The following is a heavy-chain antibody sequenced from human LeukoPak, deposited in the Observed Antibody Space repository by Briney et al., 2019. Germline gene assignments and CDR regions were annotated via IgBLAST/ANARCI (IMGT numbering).Heavy chain of an antibody. CDR2: ISGSGDNT. V-gene: IGHV3-23*01. J-gene: IGHJ4*02. D-gene: IGHD2-8*01. CDR3: TSLSDAIESFGRRNY. CDR1: GFSFGSYA. Sequence: GGSLRLSCAASGFSFGSYALSWVRQAPGKGLEWVSVISGSGDNTHYTDPVKGRFTISRDNSKNTLYLQMNSLRAEDTAVYYCTSLSDAIESFGRRNYWGQGTLVTVSS.